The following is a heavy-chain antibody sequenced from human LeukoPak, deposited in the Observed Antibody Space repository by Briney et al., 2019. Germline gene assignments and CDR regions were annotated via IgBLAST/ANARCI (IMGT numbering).Heavy chain of an antibody. J-gene: IGHJ4*02. Sequence: GASVKVSCKASGYTFTSYGISWVRQAPGQGLEWMGWISAYNGNTNYAQKLQGRVTMTTDTSTSTAYMELSSLRSEDTAVYYCARAGIPRYSSGWFDYWGQGTLVTVSS. CDR2: ISAYNGNT. CDR3: ARAGIPRYSSGWFDY. CDR1: GYTFTSYG. D-gene: IGHD6-19*01. V-gene: IGHV1-18*01.